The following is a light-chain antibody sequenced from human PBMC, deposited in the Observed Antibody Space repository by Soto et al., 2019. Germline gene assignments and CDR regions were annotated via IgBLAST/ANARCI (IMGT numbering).Light chain of an antibody. J-gene: IGKJ1*01. V-gene: IGKV3-11*01. CDR3: QVRDVWPS. CDR2: DAS. CDR1: QSVSTS. Sequence: IVWTQSPVTLALSPGESAVLSCRASQSVSTSLAWYQHKPGQAPRLFIYDASKRAPGIPARFTGSGSGTDFTLTISSLEPEDIAVYYCQVRDVWPSFGQGTKVEIK.